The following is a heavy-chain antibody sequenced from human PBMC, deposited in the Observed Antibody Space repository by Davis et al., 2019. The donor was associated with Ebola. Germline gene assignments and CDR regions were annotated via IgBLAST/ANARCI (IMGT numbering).Heavy chain of an antibody. D-gene: IGHD3-9*01. V-gene: IGHV4-61*01. J-gene: IGHJ4*02. CDR2: IYYSGST. CDR1: GGSVSSGSYY. CDR3: ARGSYDILTGWLDY. Sequence: MPSETLSLTCTVSGGSVSSGSYYWSWIRQPPGKGLEWIGYIYYSGSTNYNPSLKTRVTISVDTSKNQFSLKLSSVTAADTAVYYCARGSYDILTGWLDYWGQGTLVTVSS.